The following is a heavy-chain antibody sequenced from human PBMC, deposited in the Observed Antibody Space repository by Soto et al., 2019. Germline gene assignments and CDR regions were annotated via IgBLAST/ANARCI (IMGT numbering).Heavy chain of an antibody. CDR2: ISYDGSNK. V-gene: IGHV3-30*18. CDR1: GFTFSSYD. CDR3: AKIFSERAPYYFDY. Sequence: QVQLVESGGGVVQPGRSLRLSCAASGFTFSSYDMHWVRQAPGKGLEWVAVISYDGSNKYYADSVKGRFTISRDNSKNTLYLQMNSLRAEDTALYYCAKIFSERAPYYFDYWGQGTLVTVSP. J-gene: IGHJ4*02.